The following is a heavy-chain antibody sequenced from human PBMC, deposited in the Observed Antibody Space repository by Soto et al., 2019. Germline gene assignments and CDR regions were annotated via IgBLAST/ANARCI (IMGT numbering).Heavy chain of an antibody. CDR2: IYSGGST. Sequence: GGSLRLSCAASGFTVSSNYMSWVRQAPGKGLGWVSVIYSGGSTYYEDSVKGGFTISRHNSKNELDLQMNSPRAEDTAVYFCARGDTAMVRLDMDVWGQGTTVTVSS. CDR1: GFTVSSNY. J-gene: IGHJ6*02. V-gene: IGHV3-53*04. D-gene: IGHD5-18*01. CDR3: ARGDTAMVRLDMDV.